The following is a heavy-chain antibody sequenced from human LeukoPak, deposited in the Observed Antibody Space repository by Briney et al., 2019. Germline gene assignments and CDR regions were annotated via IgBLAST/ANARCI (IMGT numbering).Heavy chain of an antibody. CDR2: IYSGGST. D-gene: IGHD3-22*01. Sequence: GGSLRLSCAASGFTVSSNYMSWVRQAPGKGLEWVSVIYSGGSTYYADSVKGRFTISRDNSKNTLYLQMNSLRAEDTAVYYCARDARHSSGYSPLSYWGQGTLVTVSS. CDR3: ARDARHSSGYSPLSY. V-gene: IGHV3-53*01. CDR1: GFTVSSNY. J-gene: IGHJ4*02.